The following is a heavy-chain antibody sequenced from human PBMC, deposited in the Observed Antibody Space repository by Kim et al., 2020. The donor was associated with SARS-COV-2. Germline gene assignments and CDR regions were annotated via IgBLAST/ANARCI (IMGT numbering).Heavy chain of an antibody. D-gene: IGHD3-10*01. J-gene: IGHJ1*01. CDR3: AAHGRGDGFSHPHF. V-gene: IGHV4-59*13. CDR2: IYYSGST. CDR1: GGSITNDY. Sequence: SETLSLTCTVSGGSITNDYWTWIRQPPGKGLEWLGHIYYSGSTSYNPSLKSRLTISADRSKNEFSLNLTSVTAADTAVYFCAAHGRGDGFSHPHFWGQGTLVTVSS.